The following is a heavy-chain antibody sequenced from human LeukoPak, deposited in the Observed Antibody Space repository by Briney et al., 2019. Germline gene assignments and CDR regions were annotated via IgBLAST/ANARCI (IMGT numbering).Heavy chain of an antibody. J-gene: IGHJ4*02. CDR3: ARVGGIAAAGTDY. CDR1: GGTFTRYA. CDR2: IIPMFGTA. V-gene: IGHV1-69*01. Sequence: ASVKVSCKASGGTFTRYAINWVRQAPGQGLEWMGGIIPMFGTANYAQKFQGRVTITADESTSTAYMELSSLRSEDTAVYYCARVGGIAAAGTDYWGQGTLVTVSS. D-gene: IGHD6-13*01.